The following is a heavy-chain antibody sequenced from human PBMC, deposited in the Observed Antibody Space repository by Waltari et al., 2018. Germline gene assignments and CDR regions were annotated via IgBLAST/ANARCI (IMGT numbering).Heavy chain of an antibody. V-gene: IGHV1-69*01. CDR1: GGTFSSYA. D-gene: IGHD5-18*01. CDR3: ARHHTAMVPYYFDY. Sequence: QVQLVQSGAEVKKPGSSVKVSCKASGGTFSSYAISWVRQAPGQGLEWMGGIIPIFGTANYAHKIQGIGTSTADESTSTAYRELSSLRSEDTAVYDCARHHTAMVPYYFDYWGQGTLVTVSS. CDR2: IIPIFGTA. J-gene: IGHJ4*02.